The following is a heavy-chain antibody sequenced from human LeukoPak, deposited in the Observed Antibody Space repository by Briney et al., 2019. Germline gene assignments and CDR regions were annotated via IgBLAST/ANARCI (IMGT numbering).Heavy chain of an antibody. CDR2: INPNSGGT. V-gene: IGHV1-2*04. CDR3: ARDRVRIGDGRDCSSTSCYSFFDY. Sequence: ASVKVSCKASGYTFTGYYMHWVRQAPGQGVEWMGWINPNSGGTNYAQRFQGWVTMTRDTSISTAYMELSRLRSDDTAVYYCARDRVRIGDGRDCSSTSCYSFFDYWGQGTLVTVSS. CDR1: GYTFTGYY. D-gene: IGHD2-2*01. J-gene: IGHJ4*02.